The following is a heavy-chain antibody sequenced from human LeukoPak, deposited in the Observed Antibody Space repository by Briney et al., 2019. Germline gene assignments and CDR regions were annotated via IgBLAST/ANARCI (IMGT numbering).Heavy chain of an antibody. D-gene: IGHD5-24*01. J-gene: IGHJ4*02. V-gene: IGHV4-59*08. Sequence: SETLSLTCTVSGGSISSYYWSWIRRPPGKGLEWIGYIYYSGSTNYNPSLKSRVTISVDTSKNQFSLKLSSVTAADTAVYYCARLRGMAAPFDYWGQGTLVIVSS. CDR1: GGSISSYY. CDR3: ARLRGMAAPFDY. CDR2: IYYSGST.